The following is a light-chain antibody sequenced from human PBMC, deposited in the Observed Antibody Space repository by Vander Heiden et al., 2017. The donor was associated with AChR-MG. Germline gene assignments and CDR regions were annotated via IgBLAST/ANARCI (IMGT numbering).Light chain of an antibody. V-gene: IGKV3-20*01. CDR1: QSVGSSY. J-gene: IGKJ1*01. CDR2: AAS. Sequence: EIVLTQSPGTLSSSPGQRATLSCRAGQSVGSSYLAWYQQKPGQAPGLLIYAASSRATGVPDRFSGSGSGTDFTLTITSLEPEDFAVYYCQQDRSPWTFGQGTKVEIK. CDR3: QQDRSPWT.